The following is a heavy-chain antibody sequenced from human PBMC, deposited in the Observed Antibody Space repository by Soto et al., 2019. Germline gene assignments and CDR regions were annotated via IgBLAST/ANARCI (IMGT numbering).Heavy chain of an antibody. CDR3: VGTGTMVDY. CDR2: IYYTGDG. J-gene: IGHJ4*02. CDR1: GASITSGDYY. Sequence: PSETLSLTCSVSGASITSGDYYWSWVRQPPGKGLEWIGYIYYTGDGYYNPSLESRLSISLDSSRNQFSLELRSVSAADTAIYYCVGTGTMVDYWGQGILVT. D-gene: IGHD1-7*01. V-gene: IGHV4-30-4*08.